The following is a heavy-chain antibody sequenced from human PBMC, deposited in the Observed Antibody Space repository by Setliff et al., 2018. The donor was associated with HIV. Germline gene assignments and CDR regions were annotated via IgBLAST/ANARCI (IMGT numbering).Heavy chain of an antibody. Sequence: ETLSLTCTVSRDSINGHWWSWVRQAPGKGLEWVSYINSGSSTIYYADSVKGRFTISRDNAKNSLYLQMNSLRGEDTAVYYCARGRPTGYFDCWGQGTLVTVSS. CDR2: INSGSSTI. V-gene: IGHV3-48*01. CDR1: RDSINGHW. D-gene: IGHD1-1*01. J-gene: IGHJ4*02. CDR3: ARGRPTGYFDC.